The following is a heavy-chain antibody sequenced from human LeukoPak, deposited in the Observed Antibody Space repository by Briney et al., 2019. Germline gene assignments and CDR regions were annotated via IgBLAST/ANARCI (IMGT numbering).Heavy chain of an antibody. CDR3: ARTYYDFWSGSTFDP. CDR1: GYTFTGYY. D-gene: IGHD3-3*01. J-gene: IGHJ5*02. V-gene: IGHV1-2*06. CDR2: INPNSGGT. Sequence: ASVKVSCKASGYTFTGYYMHWVRQAPGQGLEWMGRINPNSGGTNYAQKFQGRVTMTRDTSINTAYMELSRLRSDDTAVYYCARTYYDFWSGSTFDPWGQGTLVTVSS.